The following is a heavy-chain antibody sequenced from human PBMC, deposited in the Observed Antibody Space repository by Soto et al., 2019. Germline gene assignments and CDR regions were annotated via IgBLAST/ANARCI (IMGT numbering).Heavy chain of an antibody. CDR3: ARDRSGDRGY. J-gene: IGHJ4*02. CDR1: GGSISSYY. V-gene: IGHV4-59*01. Sequence: SETLSLTCTVSGGSISSYYWSWIRQPPGKGLEWIGYIYYSGSTNYNPSLKSRVTISVDTSKNQFSLKLSSVTAADTAVYYCARDRSGDRGYWGQGTLVTVSS. CDR2: IYYSGST. D-gene: IGHD3-10*01.